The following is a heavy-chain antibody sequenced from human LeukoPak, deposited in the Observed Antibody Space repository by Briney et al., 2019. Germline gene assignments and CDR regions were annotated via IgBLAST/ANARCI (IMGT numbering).Heavy chain of an antibody. Sequence: SVKVSCKASVGTFSSYTISWVRQAPGQGLEGMGRIIPILGITNYAQKFQGRVTITADKTTSTAYMELSSLRTEDTAVYYCARDPTYNWNDGLDYWGQGTLVTVSS. J-gene: IGHJ4*02. V-gene: IGHV1-69*04. D-gene: IGHD1-1*01. CDR1: VGTFSSYT. CDR3: ARDPTYNWNDGLDY. CDR2: IIPILGIT.